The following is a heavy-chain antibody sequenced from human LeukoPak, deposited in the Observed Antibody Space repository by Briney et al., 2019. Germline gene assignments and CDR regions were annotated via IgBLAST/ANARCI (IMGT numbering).Heavy chain of an antibody. CDR3: ARGPHSGNPCGMEG. Sequence: ASVKVSCKASGYTFTSYGITWGGQAPGHGLRWRGWISGYNGITNYAQKLQGRVTMTTDTSTSTAYMELRSLTSDDTAGYYCARGPHSGNPCGMEGWGQGTTVTV. V-gene: IGHV1-18*01. CDR2: ISGYNGIT. J-gene: IGHJ6*02. CDR1: GYTFTSYG. D-gene: IGHD1-26*01.